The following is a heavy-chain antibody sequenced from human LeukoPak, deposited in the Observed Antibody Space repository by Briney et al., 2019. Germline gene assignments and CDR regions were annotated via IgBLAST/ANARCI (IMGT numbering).Heavy chain of an antibody. CDR1: GFTFSSYA. V-gene: IGHV3-23*01. CDR3: RSSVAGSTSRHYYYYMDV. CDR2: ISGSGGST. Sequence: GGSLRLSCAASGFTFSSYAMSWVRQAPGKGLEWVSAISGSGGSTYYADSVKGRFTISRDNSKNTLYLQMNSLRAEDMAVYYCRSSVAGSTSRHYYYYMDVWGKGTTVTVSS. J-gene: IGHJ6*03. D-gene: IGHD2-15*01.